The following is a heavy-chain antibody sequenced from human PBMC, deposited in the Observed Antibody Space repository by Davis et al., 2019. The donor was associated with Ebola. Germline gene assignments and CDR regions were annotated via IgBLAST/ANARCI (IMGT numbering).Heavy chain of an antibody. D-gene: IGHD6-13*01. CDR2: IYHSGST. CDR1: GGSISSGGYS. CDR3: ATQEAAETGGGMDV. V-gene: IGHV4-30-2*01. Sequence: PSETLSLTCAVSGGSISSGGYSWSWIRQPPGKGLEWIGYIYHSGSTYYNPSLKSRVTISVDRSKNQFSLKLSSVTAADTAVYYCATQEAAETGGGMDVWGQGTTVTVSS. J-gene: IGHJ6*02.